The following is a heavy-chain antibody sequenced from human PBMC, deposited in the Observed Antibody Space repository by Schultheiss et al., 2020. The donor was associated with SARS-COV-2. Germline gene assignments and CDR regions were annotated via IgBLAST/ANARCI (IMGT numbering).Heavy chain of an antibody. J-gene: IGHJ6*02. D-gene: IGHD3-3*01. Sequence: GGSLRLSCAASGFTFSSYWMHWVRQAPGKGLVWVSRINSDGSSTSYADSVKGRFTISRDNAKNTLYLQMNSLRAEDTAVYYCARDTVHYDFWSGYYAPHYYYGMDVWGQGTTVTVSS. V-gene: IGHV3-74*01. CDR2: INSDGSST. CDR1: GFTFSSYW. CDR3: ARDTVHYDFWSGYYAPHYYYGMDV.